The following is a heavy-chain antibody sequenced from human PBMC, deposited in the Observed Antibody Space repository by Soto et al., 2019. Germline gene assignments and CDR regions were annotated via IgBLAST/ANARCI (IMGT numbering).Heavy chain of an antibody. CDR3: ARDDSFAFDI. V-gene: IGHV3-48*01. J-gene: IGHJ3*02. Sequence: PGGSLRLSCAASGFTFSNAWMNWVRQVPGKGLEWVSYIRGTTHYADSVKGRFTISRDNARSSLYLQMNSLRADDTAVYYCARDDSFAFDIWGQGTMVTVSS. CDR1: GFTFSNAW. CDR2: IRGTT. D-gene: IGHD2-21*01.